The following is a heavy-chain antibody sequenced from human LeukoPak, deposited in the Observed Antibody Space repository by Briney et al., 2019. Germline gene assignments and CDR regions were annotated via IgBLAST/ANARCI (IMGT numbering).Heavy chain of an antibody. CDR3: ARETPRYSSSWHLDY. J-gene: IGHJ4*02. CDR1: GGSFSGYY. Sequence: PSETLSLTCAVYGGSFSGYYWSWIRQPPGKGLEWIGEINHSGSTDYNPSLKSRVTISVDTSKNQFSLELSSVTAADTAVYYCARETPRYSSSWHLDYWGQGTLVTVSS. D-gene: IGHD6-13*01. CDR2: INHSGST. V-gene: IGHV4-34*01.